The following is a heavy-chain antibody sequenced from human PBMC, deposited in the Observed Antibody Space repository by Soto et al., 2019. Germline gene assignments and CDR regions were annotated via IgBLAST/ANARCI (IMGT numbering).Heavy chain of an antibody. J-gene: IGHJ6*04. CDR1: GFIFSGSA. D-gene: IGHD2-2*02. Sequence: EVQLVESGGGLVQPGGSLKLSCAASGFIFSGSAIPWVRQASGKGLEWVGRIRRRANNFATSSAASVKGRFTFSRDDSKNTAYLQMNTVQPEDTAVYYCASGQGAAIGVYYFHGMDVCRKGTTVTLSS. V-gene: IGHV3-73*02. CDR2: IRRRANNFAT. CDR3: ASGQGAAIGVYYFHGMDV.